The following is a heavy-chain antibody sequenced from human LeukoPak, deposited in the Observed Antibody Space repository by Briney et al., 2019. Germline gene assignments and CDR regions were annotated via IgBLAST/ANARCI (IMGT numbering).Heavy chain of an antibody. CDR2: IIPIFGTA. J-gene: IGHJ4*02. CDR3: ARDYSGYSYGYDY. V-gene: IGHV1-69*13. D-gene: IGHD5-18*01. Sequence: SVKVSCKASGYTFTGYYMHWVRQAPGQGLEWMGGIIPIFGTANYAQKFQGRVTITADESTSTAYMELSSLRSEDTAVYYCARDYSGYSYGYDYWGQGTLVTVSS. CDR1: GYTFTGYY.